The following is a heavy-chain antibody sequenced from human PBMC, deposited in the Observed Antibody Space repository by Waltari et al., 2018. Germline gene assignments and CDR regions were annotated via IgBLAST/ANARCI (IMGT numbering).Heavy chain of an antibody. J-gene: IGHJ4*02. CDR3: GRDRGWRQHDY. CDR1: GFTFSTYW. D-gene: IGHD5-12*01. Sequence: EVQLVESGGGLVQPGGSLRLSCAASGFTFSTYWMGWVRQAPGKGLDWVANIKQDGSTKYYVDSVKGRFTISRDNAKNSLYLQMNSLRAEDTAVYYCGRDRGWRQHDYWGQGTLVTVSS. CDR2: IKQDGSTK. V-gene: IGHV3-7*01.